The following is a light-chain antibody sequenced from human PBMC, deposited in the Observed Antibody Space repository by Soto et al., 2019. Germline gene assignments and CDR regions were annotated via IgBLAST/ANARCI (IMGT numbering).Light chain of an antibody. V-gene: IGLV1-44*01. CDR3: AACDDSLNAYV. CDR1: SSNIGSNS. CDR2: NNN. J-gene: IGLJ1*01. Sequence: QSVLTQPPSASGTPGQRVTISCSGSSSNIGSNSVHWYRQLPGTAPKLLFHNNNQRPSGGLDRFSGSKSGTSASLAIGGLQSEDEADYFCAACDDSLNAYVFGSGSMLTVL.